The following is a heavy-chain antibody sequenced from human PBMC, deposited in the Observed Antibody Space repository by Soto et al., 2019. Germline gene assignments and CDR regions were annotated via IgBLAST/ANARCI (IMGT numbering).Heavy chain of an antibody. CDR2: ISYDGSNK. CDR3: AKDRPFLAAAGTAVGY. V-gene: IGHV3-30*18. J-gene: IGHJ4*02. D-gene: IGHD6-13*01. Sequence: TGGSLRLSCAASGFTFSSYGMHWVRQAPGKGLEWVAVISYDGSNKYYADSVKGRFTISRDNSKNTLYLQMNSLRAEDTAVYYCAKDRPFLAAAGTAVGYWGQGT. CDR1: GFTFSSYG.